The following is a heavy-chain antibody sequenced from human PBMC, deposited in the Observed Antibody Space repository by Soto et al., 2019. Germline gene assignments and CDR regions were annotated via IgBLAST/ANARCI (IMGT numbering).Heavy chain of an antibody. Sequence: PGGSLRLSCAASGFTFSSYAMHWVRQAPGKGLGWVAVISYDGSNKYYADSVKGRFTISRDNSKNTLYLQMNSLRAEDTAVYYCARDQGDYYDSSGYFSHFDYWGQGTLVTVSS. CDR1: GFTFSSYA. V-gene: IGHV3-30-3*01. CDR2: ISYDGSNK. J-gene: IGHJ4*02. CDR3: ARDQGDYYDSSGYFSHFDY. D-gene: IGHD3-22*01.